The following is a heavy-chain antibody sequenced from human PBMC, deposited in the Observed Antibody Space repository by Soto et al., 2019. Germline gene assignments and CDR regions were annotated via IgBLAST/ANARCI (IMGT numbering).Heavy chain of an antibody. V-gene: IGHV4-4*02. CDR1: GGSIRSNNW. CDR2: IFHSVST. CDR3: ARVDSGSYSDY. D-gene: IGHD1-26*01. Sequence: QVQLQESGPGLVKPSGTLSLTCAVSGGSIRSNNWWSWVRQPPGKGLEWIGEIFHSVSTYYNPSLKTRVTISVDKSKNQFCLKLSSVTAAGTAVYYCARVDSGSYSDYWGQGTLVTVSS. J-gene: IGHJ4*02.